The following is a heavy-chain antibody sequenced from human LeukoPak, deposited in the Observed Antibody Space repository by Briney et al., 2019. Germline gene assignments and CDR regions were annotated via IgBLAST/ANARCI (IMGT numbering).Heavy chain of an antibody. Sequence: GASVKVSCKASGYTFTSYGISWVRQAPGQGLEWMGWISAYNGNTNYAQKLQGRVTMTTDTSTSTAYMELRSLRSDDTAVCYCARGRDYYDSSGWVQWGQGTLVTVSS. CDR3: ARGRDYYDSSGWVQ. D-gene: IGHD3-22*01. CDR1: GYTFTSYG. CDR2: ISAYNGNT. J-gene: IGHJ4*02. V-gene: IGHV1-18*01.